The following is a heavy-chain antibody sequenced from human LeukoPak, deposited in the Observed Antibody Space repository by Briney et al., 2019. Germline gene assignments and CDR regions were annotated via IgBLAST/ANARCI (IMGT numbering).Heavy chain of an antibody. CDR3: TRDAYSINYYYNGMDV. CDR2: ISGSSSDI. V-gene: IGHV3-21*01. Sequence: GRSLRLSCVASGFSISTHTLNWLRQAPGKGLEWLSAISGSSSDIFYADSLKGRFTISRDNAKNSLYLQMNTLRAEDTAVYYCTRDAYSINYYYNGMDVWGQGTTVIVSS. CDR1: GFSISTHT. J-gene: IGHJ6*02. D-gene: IGHD4-11*01.